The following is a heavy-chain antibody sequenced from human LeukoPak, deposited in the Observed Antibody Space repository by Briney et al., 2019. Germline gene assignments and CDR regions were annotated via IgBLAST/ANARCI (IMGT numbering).Heavy chain of an antibody. CDR1: GFTFSSYA. CDR3: ARGSGYFQH. V-gene: IGHV3-30-3*01. CDR2: ISYDGSNK. Sequence: ERSLRLSCAASGFTFSSYAMHWVRQAPGKGLEWVAVISYDGSNKYYADSVKGRFTISRDNSKNTLYLQMNSLRAEDTAVYYCARGSGYFQHWGQGTLVTVSS. J-gene: IGHJ1*01.